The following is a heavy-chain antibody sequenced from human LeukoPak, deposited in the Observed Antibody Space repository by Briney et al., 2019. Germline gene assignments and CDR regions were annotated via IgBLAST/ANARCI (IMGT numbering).Heavy chain of an antibody. CDR2: ISGSGGST. J-gene: IGHJ4*02. Sequence: GGSLRLSCAASGFTFSSYAMSWVRQAPGKGLEWVSAISGSGGSTYYADPVKGRFTISRDNSKNTLYLQMNSLRAEDTAVYYCAKDLEVVVITPHSFFDYWGQGTLVTVSS. V-gene: IGHV3-23*01. CDR1: GFTFSSYA. CDR3: AKDLEVVVITPHSFFDY. D-gene: IGHD3-22*01.